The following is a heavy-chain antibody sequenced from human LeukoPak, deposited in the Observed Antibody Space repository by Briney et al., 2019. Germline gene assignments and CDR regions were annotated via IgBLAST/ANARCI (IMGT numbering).Heavy chain of an antibody. J-gene: IGHJ5*02. Sequence: GASVKVSCKASGYTFTGYYMHWVRQAPGQGLEWMGWINPNSGGTNYAQKFQGRVTMTRDTSISTAYMELSRLRSDDTAAYYCARVYSSGWYYVFDPWGQGTLVTVSS. D-gene: IGHD6-19*01. CDR2: INPNSGGT. CDR1: GYTFTGYY. CDR3: ARVYSSGWYYVFDP. V-gene: IGHV1-2*02.